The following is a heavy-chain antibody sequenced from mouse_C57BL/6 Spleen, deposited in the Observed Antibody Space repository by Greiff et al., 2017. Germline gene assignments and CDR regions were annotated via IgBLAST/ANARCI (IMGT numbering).Heavy chain of an antibody. CDR2: IYPGDGDT. D-gene: IGHD2-12*01. Sequence: LVESGASVKISGKASGYAFSSYWMNWVKQRPGKGLEWIGQIYPGDGDTHYNGKFTGKDTLTADKSSRTAYMQLSILTSENSAVYFCARSRYRYGGGTWFAYWGQGTLVTVSA. CDR1: GYAFSSYW. V-gene: IGHV1-80*01. J-gene: IGHJ3*01. CDR3: ARSRYRYGGGTWFAY.